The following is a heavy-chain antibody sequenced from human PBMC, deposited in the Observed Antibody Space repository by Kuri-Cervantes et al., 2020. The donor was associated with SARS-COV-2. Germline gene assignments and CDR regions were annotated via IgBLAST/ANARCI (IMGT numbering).Heavy chain of an antibody. CDR1: GFTFSSYS. V-gene: IGHV3-21*01. CDR3: AKDLDGSGSYWPSSYYYYGMDV. J-gene: IGHJ6*02. CDR2: ISSSSINI. Sequence: GGSLRLSCAASGFTFSSYSMNWVRQAPGKGLEWVSSISSSSINIYYADSVKGRFTISRDNSKNTLYLQMNSLRAEDTALYYCAKDLDGSGSYWPSSYYYYGMDVWGQGTTVTVSS. D-gene: IGHD3-10*01.